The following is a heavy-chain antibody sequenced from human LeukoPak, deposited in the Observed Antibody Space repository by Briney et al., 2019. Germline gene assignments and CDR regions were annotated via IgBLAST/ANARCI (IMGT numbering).Heavy chain of an antibody. CDR2: ISTSDRRV. CDR1: RFTFIDRY. CDR3: ARDRAVGASDSYDL. Sequence: PARAVRLSCIGCRFTFIDRYLAGIGQRTRKGLDGLSYISTSDRRVYLAASVTGRFTVSRDDARKSLFLQMNSLRPDDTAVYYCARDRAVGASDSYDLWGPGTMVIVSS. V-gene: IGHV3-11*01. J-gene: IGHJ3*01. D-gene: IGHD4-23*01.